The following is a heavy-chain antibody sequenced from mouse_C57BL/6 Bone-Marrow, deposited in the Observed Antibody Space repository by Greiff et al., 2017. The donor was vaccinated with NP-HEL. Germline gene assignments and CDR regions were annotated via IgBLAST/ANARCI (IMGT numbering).Heavy chain of an antibody. CDR2: IDPEDGDT. D-gene: IGHD2-4*01. V-gene: IGHV14-1*01. Sequence: VQLQQSGAELVRPGASVKLSCTASGFNIKDYYMHWVKQRPEQGLEWIGRIDPEDGDTEYAQKFQGKATMTADTSSNTAYLQLSSLTSEDTAVYYCTYDYDKGGYYFDYWGQGTTLTVSS. CDR3: TYDYDKGGYYFDY. CDR1: GFNIKDYY. J-gene: IGHJ2*01.